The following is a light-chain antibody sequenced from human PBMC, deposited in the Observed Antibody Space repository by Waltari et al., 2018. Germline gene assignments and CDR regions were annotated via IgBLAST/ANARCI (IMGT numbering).Light chain of an antibody. CDR1: QDISNY. V-gene: IGKV1-33*01. J-gene: IGKJ4*01. Sequence: DIQITLPPSSLSACVGDRVTITCQASQDISNYLNWYQQKPGKAPKLLIYDASNLETGVPSRFSGSESGTDFTFTISSLQPEDIATYYCQQYDNLPLTFGGGTKVEIK. CDR3: QQYDNLPLT. CDR2: DAS.